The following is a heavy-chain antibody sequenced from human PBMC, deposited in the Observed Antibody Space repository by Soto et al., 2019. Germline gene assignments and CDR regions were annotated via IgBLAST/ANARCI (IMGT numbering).Heavy chain of an antibody. CDR3: ARDLAAAAY. Sequence: GVSVNVSSKSSGDTFTSYYIHWVREAPGQGLEWMAIINPLPTSGSTNYAQKFQGRVTVTRDTSTSTVYLELSSLRSDDTAVYYCARDLAAAAYWGQGTLVTVSS. CDR1: GDTFTSYY. J-gene: IGHJ4*02. D-gene: IGHD6-13*01. CDR2: INPLPTSGST. V-gene: IGHV1-46*01.